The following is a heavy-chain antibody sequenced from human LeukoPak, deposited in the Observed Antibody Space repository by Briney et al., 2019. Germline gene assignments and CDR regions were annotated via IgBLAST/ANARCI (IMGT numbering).Heavy chain of an antibody. Sequence: PGGSLRLSCAASGFTFDDYAMHWVRQAPGKGLEWVSGISWNSGSIGYADSVKGRFTISRDNAKNSLYLQMNSLRAEDTALYYCAKSIAVAGIVEDYWGQGTLVTVS. D-gene: IGHD6-19*01. J-gene: IGHJ4*02. CDR3: AKSIAVAGIVEDY. CDR2: ISWNSGSI. V-gene: IGHV3-9*01. CDR1: GFTFDDYA.